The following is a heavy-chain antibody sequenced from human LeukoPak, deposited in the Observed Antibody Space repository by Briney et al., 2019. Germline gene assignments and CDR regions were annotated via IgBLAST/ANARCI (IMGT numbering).Heavy chain of an antibody. V-gene: IGHV4-4*07. CDR3: ARDGLWFGEDFDY. CDR2: IYTSGST. D-gene: IGHD3-10*01. Sequence: SETLSLTCAVYGGSFSGYYWSWIRQPAGKGLEWIGRIYTSGSTNYNPSLKSRVTISVDTSKNQFSLRLSSVTAADTAVYYCARDGLWFGEDFDYWGQGTLVTVSS. CDR1: GGSFSGYY. J-gene: IGHJ4*02.